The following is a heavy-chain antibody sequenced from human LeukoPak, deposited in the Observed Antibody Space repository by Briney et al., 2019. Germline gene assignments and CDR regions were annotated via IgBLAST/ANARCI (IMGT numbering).Heavy chain of an antibody. V-gene: IGHV4-59*08. CDR1: GGSLSGYY. J-gene: IGHJ4*02. Sequence: SETLSLTCIASGGSLSGYYWSWIRQPPGKGLEWIGYIFYTGSSKYNPSLKSRVTMSVDTSKNQLSLNLSSVTAADTAVYYCVRQPYSSGAYYFDYWGQGTLVTVSS. CDR3: VRQPYSSGAYYFDY. CDR2: IFYTGSS. D-gene: IGHD3-22*01.